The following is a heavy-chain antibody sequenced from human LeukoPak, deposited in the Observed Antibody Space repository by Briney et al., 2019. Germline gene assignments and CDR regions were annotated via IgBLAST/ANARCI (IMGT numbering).Heavy chain of an antibody. V-gene: IGHV3-9*01. CDR3: ARGRRYCSSTSCYLNYYYYYMDV. J-gene: IGHJ6*03. CDR2: ISWNSGSI. Sequence: GRSLRLSCAASGFTFDGYAMHWVRQAPGKGLEWVSGISWNSGSIGYADSVKGRFTISRDNAKNSLYLQMNSLRAEDTAVYYCARGRRYCSSTSCYLNYYYYYMDVWGKGTTVTVSS. CDR1: GFTFDGYA. D-gene: IGHD2-2*01.